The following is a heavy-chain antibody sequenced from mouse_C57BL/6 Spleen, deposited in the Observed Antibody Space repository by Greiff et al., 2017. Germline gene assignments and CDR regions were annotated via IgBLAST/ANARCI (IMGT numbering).Heavy chain of an antibody. CDR2: ISYDGSN. V-gene: IGHV3-6*01. J-gene: IGHJ2*01. D-gene: IGHD1-1*01. CDR1: GYSITSGYY. CDR3: ARGGSRLDY. Sequence: VQLKESGPGLVKPSQSLSLTCSVTGYSITSGYYWNWIRQFPGNKLEWMGYISYDGSNNYNPSLKNRISITRDTSKNQFFLKLNSVTTEDTATYYCARGGSRLDYWGQGTTLTVSS.